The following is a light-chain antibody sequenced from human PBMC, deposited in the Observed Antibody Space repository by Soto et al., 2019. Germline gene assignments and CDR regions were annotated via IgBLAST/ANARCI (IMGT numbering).Light chain of an antibody. J-gene: IGLJ1*01. CDR2: EVT. Sequence: QSVLTQPASVPGSPGQSITIPCTGTSRDIGNYNYVSWYQHHPGKAPKLMIYEVTSRPSGVSDRFSGSKSGMTASLTISGLQPEDEADYFCASYRSANTLVVFGTGTKVTVL. CDR1: SRDIGNYNY. CDR3: ASYRSANTLVV. V-gene: IGLV2-14*01.